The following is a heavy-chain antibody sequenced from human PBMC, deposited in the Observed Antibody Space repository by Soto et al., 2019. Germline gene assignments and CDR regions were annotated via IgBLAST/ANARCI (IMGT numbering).Heavy chain of an antibody. V-gene: IGHV2-5*02. CDR2: IYWDDAK. CDR1: GFSLSTSGVN. D-gene: IGHD5-18*01. CDR3: AHRRRGYSYGYYFDY. J-gene: IGHJ4*02. Sequence: QITLKESGPTLVKPTQTLTLTCTFSGFSLSTSGVNVGWIRHPPGKALEWLALIYWDDAKRYSPSLKNRLTITKDTSKNQVVLTMTNIDPVDTATYYCAHRRRGYSYGYYFDYWGQGTLVTVSS.